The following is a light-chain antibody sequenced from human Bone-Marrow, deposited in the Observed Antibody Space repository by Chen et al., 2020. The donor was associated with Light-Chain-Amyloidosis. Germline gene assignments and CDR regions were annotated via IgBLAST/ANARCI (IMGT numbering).Light chain of an antibody. V-gene: IGLV3-25*03. J-gene: IGLJ2*01. CDR1: DLPTKY. Sequence: SYELTQPPSVSVSPGQTARINGSGDDLPTKYAYCYQQKPGQAPVLVIHRDTERPSGISQRFSGSSSGTTATLTISGVQAEDEADYHCQSADSSGTYEVIFGGGTKLTVL. CDR3: QSADSSGTYEVI. CDR2: RDT.